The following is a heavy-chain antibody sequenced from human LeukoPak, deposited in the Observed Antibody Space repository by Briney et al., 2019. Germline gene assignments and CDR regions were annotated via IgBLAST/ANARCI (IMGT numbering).Heavy chain of an antibody. V-gene: IGHV1-18*04. Sequence: ASVKVSCKASGYTFTSYGISCVRRAPGQGLECMVWISAYKGNTNYAQKPQGRVTMTTDTSTSTAYMELRSLRSDATAVYYCARAGRLVPAAADYWGQGTLVTVSS. J-gene: IGHJ4*02. CDR3: ARAGRLVPAAADY. D-gene: IGHD2-2*01. CDR2: ISAYKGNT. CDR1: GYTFTSYG.